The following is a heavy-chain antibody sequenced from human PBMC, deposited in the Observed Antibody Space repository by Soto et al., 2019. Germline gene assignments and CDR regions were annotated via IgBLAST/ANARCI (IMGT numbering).Heavy chain of an antibody. V-gene: IGHV3-30-3*01. CDR3: ARDYRTSLTEGEKYSGMSV. J-gene: IGHJ6*02. D-gene: IGHD3-9*01. CDR2: ISYDGSNK. Sequence: CVAVISYDGSNKYYADYVKGRFTISRDNSKNTLYLQMNSLRAEETAVYYCARDYRTSLTEGEKYSGMSVCGQETTVPVS.